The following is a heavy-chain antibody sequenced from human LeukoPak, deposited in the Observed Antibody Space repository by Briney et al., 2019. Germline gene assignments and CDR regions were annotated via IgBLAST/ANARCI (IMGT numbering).Heavy chain of an antibody. CDR1: GGSITGYY. D-gene: IGHD6-13*01. V-gene: IGHV4-59*08. CDR3: ARKVPDRSSWYDY. J-gene: IGHJ4*02. CDR2: ISYSGNT. Sequence: SETLSLTSTVSGGSITGYYWSWIRQPPGKGLEWIGYISYSGNTFYNPSLKSRVTISADTSKNQVSLKVTSVTAADTAVYYCARKVPDRSSWYDYWGQGVLVTVSS.